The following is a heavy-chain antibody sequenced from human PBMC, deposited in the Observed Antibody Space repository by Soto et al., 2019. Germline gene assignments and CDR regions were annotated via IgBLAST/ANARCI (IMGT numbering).Heavy chain of an antibody. V-gene: IGHV3-21*01. CDR1: GFAFRSYN. CDR2: ISSGSSNI. Sequence: EVQLVESGGGLVKPGGSLTLSCAGSGFAFRSYNMNWVRQPPGKGLEWVASISSGSSNIYYADSVKGRFTISRDNAKDSLYLKMDSLRAEDSAVYYCASATVVAGTFAFWGQGTLLTVSS. CDR3: ASATVVAGTFAF. D-gene: IGHD2-15*01. J-gene: IGHJ4*02.